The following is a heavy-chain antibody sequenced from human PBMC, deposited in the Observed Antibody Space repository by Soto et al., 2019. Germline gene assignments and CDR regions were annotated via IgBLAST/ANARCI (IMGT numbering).Heavy chain of an antibody. CDR3: AKLSADSSGYYCDY. Sequence: GGAPGPSHAASWVTLNQDTPSGGPPAPGKGLEWVSAISGSGGSTYYADSVKGRFTISRDNSKNTLYLQMNSLRAEDTAVYYCAKLSADSSGYYCDYWGQGTLVTVSS. J-gene: IGHJ4*02. CDR1: WVTLNQDT. V-gene: IGHV3-23*01. D-gene: IGHD3-22*01. CDR2: ISGSGGST.